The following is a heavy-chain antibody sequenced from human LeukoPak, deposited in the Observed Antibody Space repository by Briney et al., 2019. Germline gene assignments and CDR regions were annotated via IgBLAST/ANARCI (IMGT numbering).Heavy chain of an antibody. CDR1: GFTFSSYG. V-gene: IGHV3-33*06. J-gene: IGHJ4*02. Sequence: PGGSLRLSCAASGFTFSSYGMHWVRQAPGKGLEWVAVIWYDGSNKYYADSVKGRFTISRDNSKNTLYLQMNSLRAEDTAVYYCAKDPGLSSYFDYWGQGTLVTVSS. CDR2: IWYDGSNK. CDR3: AKDPGLSSYFDY.